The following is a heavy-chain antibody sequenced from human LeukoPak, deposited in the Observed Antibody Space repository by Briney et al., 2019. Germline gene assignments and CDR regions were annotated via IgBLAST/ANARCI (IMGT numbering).Heavy chain of an antibody. D-gene: IGHD1-26*01. J-gene: IGHJ4*02. V-gene: IGHV4-4*07. CDR3: ARTSASGATYFGY. CDR2: IYFSGNT. CDR1: GGSLNPYY. Sequence: PSETLSLTCTVSGGSLNPYYWSWIRQPAGRGLEWIGRIYFSGNTHYIPSLQSRVTMSLDTSKNQFSLRLSSVTAADTAVYYCARTSASGATYFGYWGQGTLVTVSS.